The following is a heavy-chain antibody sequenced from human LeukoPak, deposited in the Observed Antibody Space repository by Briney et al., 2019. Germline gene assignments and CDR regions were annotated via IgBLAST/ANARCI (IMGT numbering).Heavy chain of an antibody. CDR1: GFTFSSYS. D-gene: IGHD3-16*01. CDR3: ARERTFGGEVDY. J-gene: IGHJ4*02. Sequence: PGGSLRLSCAASGFTFSSYSMNWVRQAPGKGLEWVSSISSSSSYIYYADSVKGRFTISRDNAKNSLYPQMNSLRAEDTAVYYCARERTFGGEVDYWGQGTLVTVSS. V-gene: IGHV3-21*01. CDR2: ISSSSSYI.